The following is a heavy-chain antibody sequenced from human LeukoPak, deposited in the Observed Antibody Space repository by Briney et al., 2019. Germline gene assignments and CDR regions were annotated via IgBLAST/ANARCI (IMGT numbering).Heavy chain of an antibody. V-gene: IGHV3-30*02. Sequence: GGSLRLSCAASGFTFSSYGMHWVRQAPGKGLEWVAFIRLDGSNKYYADSVKGRFTISRDNSKNTLYLQMNSLRGDDTAVYYCAREAAAGNWGQGTLVTVSS. CDR1: GFTFSSYG. CDR3: AREAAAGN. D-gene: IGHD6-13*01. J-gene: IGHJ4*02. CDR2: IRLDGSNK.